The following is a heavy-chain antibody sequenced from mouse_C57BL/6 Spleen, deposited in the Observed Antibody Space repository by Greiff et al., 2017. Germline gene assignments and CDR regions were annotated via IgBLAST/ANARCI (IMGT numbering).Heavy chain of an antibody. V-gene: IGHV1-64*01. Sequence: QVQLQQSGAELVKPGASVKMSCKASGYTFTSYWITWVKQRPGQGLEWIGMIHPNSGSTNYNEKFKSKATLTVDKSSSTAYMQLSSLTSEDSAVYYCARGRSYDGYYVGFAYWGQGTLVTVSA. J-gene: IGHJ3*01. D-gene: IGHD2-3*01. CDR1: GYTFTSYW. CDR3: ARGRSYDGYYVGFAY. CDR2: IHPNSGST.